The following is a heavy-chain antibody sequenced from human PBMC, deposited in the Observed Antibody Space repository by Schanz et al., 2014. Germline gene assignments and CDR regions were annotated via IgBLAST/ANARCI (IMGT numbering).Heavy chain of an antibody. J-gene: IGHJ6*02. CDR2: ISSVGISK. CDR3: ARQRSYFYAMDV. CDR1: GFTFSAYG. V-gene: IGHV3-48*04. Sequence: EVQLVESGGGVVQPGRSLRLSCAASGFTFSAYGMHWVRQAPGKGLEWVSYISSVGISKYYADPVKGRFTISRDSAKNSLYLQMNSLRAEDTAVYYCARQRSYFYAMDVWGQGTTVTVSS.